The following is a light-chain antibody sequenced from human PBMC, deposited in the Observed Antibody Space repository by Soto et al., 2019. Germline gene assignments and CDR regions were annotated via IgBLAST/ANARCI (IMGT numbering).Light chain of an antibody. Sequence: DIPLTQSPSFLSASVGDRVTITCRASQGISSFLAWYQQKSGKAPKLLIYAASTLQSGVPSRFSGSGSGTEFTLTISSLQPEDFATYYCQQFKSYPTFGGGTKVEIK. CDR2: AAS. CDR3: QQFKSYPT. CDR1: QGISSF. V-gene: IGKV1-9*01. J-gene: IGKJ4*01.